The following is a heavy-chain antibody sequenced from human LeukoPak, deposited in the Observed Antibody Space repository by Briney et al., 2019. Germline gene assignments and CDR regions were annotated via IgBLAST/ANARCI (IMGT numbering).Heavy chain of an antibody. D-gene: IGHD3-22*01. CDR3: ARYSYDSSGYYWDYSDY. CDR2: IYTSGST. V-gene: IGHV4-61*02. CDR1: GGSISSGSYY. Sequence: SQTLSLTCTVSGGSISSGSYYWRWIRQPAGKGLEWIVRIYTSGSTNYNPSLKSRVTISVDTSKNQFSLKLSSVTAADTAVYYCARYSYDSSGYYWDYSDYWGQGTLVTVSS. J-gene: IGHJ4*02.